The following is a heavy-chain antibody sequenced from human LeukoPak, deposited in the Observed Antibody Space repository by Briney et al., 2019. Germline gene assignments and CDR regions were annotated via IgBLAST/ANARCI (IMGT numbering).Heavy chain of an antibody. CDR1: GFTFSSYS. J-gene: IGHJ6*02. CDR2: ISSSGNAI. V-gene: IGHV3-48*01. Sequence: GGSLRLSCVGSGFTFSSYSMNWVRQAPGKGLEWVSYISSSGNAIYYADSAKGRFTISRDNAKNSLYLQMNSLRVEDTAVYYCARDYGRSRDYGMDVWGPGTTVTVSS. D-gene: IGHD3-10*01. CDR3: ARDYGRSRDYGMDV.